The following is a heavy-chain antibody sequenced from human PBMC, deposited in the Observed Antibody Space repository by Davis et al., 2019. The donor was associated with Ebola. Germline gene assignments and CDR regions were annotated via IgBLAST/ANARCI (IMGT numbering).Heavy chain of an antibody. CDR3: ARGKVGAPFDY. CDR2: INHSGST. D-gene: IGHD1-26*01. J-gene: IGHJ4*02. CDR1: GGSFSGYY. V-gene: IGHV4-34*01. Sequence: SETLSLTCAVYGGSFSGYYWNWIRQPPGKGLEWIGEINHSGSTNYNPSLKSRVTISVDTSKNQFSLKLSSVTAADTAVYYCARGKVGAPFDYWGQGTLVTVSS.